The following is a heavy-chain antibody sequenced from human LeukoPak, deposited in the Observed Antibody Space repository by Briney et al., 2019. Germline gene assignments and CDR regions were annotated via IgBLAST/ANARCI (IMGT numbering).Heavy chain of an antibody. D-gene: IGHD2-21*02. V-gene: IGHV3-7*01. CDR3: AREKGGHIVVVTAILFDY. Sequence: GGSLRHSCAASGFTFSSYWMSWVRQAPGKGLEWVANIKQDGSEKYYVDSVKGRFTISRDNAKNSLYLQMNSLRAEDTAVYYCAREKGGHIVVVTAILFDYWGQGTLVTVSS. J-gene: IGHJ4*02. CDR2: IKQDGSEK. CDR1: GFTFSSYW.